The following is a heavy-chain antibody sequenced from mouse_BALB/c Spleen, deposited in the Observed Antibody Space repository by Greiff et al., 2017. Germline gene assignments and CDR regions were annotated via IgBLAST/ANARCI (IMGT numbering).Heavy chain of an antibody. Sequence: EVKLMESGGGLVQPGGSLKLSCAASGFTFSSYTMSWVRQTPEKRLEWVAYISNGGGSTYYPDTVKGRFTISRDNAKNTLYLQMSSLKSEDTAMYYCARRGDRYDSYAMDYWGQGTSVTVSS. D-gene: IGHD2-14*01. V-gene: IGHV5-12-2*01. CDR2: ISNGGGST. CDR1: GFTFSSYT. J-gene: IGHJ4*01. CDR3: ARRGDRYDSYAMDY.